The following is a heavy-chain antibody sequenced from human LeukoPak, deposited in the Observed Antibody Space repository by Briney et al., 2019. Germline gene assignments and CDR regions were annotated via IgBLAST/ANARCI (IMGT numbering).Heavy chain of an antibody. V-gene: IGHV3-73*01. CDR3: AKDGSMPWGYYMDV. CDR1: GFTFSGSA. Sequence: GGSLRLSCAASGFTFSGSAMHWVRQASGKGLEWVGRIRSKANSYATAYAASVKGRFTISRDDSKNTAYLQMNSLKTEDTAVYYCAKDGSMPWGYYMDVWGKGTTVTISS. CDR2: IRSKANSYAT. J-gene: IGHJ6*03. D-gene: IGHD2/OR15-2a*01.